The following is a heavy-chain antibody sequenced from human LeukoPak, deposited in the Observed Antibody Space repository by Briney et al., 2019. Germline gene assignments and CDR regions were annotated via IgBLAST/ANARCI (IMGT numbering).Heavy chain of an antibody. CDR2: IKQDGSEK. Sequence: GGSLRLSCAASGFTFSSHWMSWVRQAPGKGLEWVANIKQDGSEKYYVDSVKGRFTISRDNAKNSLYLQMNSLRAEDTAVYYCARCGRGDIVVGFGGQGTLVTVSS. D-gene: IGHD2-2*01. V-gene: IGHV3-7*01. CDR1: GFTFSSHW. CDR3: ARCGRGDIVVGF. J-gene: IGHJ4*02.